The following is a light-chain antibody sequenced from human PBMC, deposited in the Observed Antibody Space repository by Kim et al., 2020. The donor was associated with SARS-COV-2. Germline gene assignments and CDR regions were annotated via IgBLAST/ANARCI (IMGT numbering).Light chain of an antibody. CDR2: ATS. J-gene: IGKJ5*01. CDR1: QDISYF. Sequence: QLTQSPSFLSASIGDRVTITCRASQDISYFLAWYQHKPGKAPKLLIYATSTLQSGVPSRFSGGAPGTESPLKTNRLQPEDFTSFYYQQVHLCDTSFGKGTLREIK. CDR3: QQVHLCDTS. V-gene: IGKV1-9*01.